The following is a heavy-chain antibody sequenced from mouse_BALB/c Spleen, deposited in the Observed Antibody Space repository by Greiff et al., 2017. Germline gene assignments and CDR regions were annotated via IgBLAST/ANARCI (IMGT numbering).Heavy chain of an antibody. D-gene: IGHD3-3*01. CDR2: IYPGNSDT. CDR3: SEGNY. V-gene: IGHV1-5*01. Sequence: PGQGLEWIGAIYPGNSDTSYNQKFKGKAKLTAVTSTSTAYMELSSLTNEDSAVYYCSEGNYWGQGTTLTVSS. J-gene: IGHJ2*01.